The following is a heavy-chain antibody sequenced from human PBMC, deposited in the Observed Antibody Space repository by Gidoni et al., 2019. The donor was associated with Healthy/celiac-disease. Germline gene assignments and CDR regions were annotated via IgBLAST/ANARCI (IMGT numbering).Heavy chain of an antibody. CDR3: ASYSSSWYVGAFDI. CDR1: GFTFSSYE. V-gene: IGHV3-48*03. CDR2: ISSSGSTI. J-gene: IGHJ3*02. Sequence: EVQLVESGGGLVQPGGSLSLSCAASGFTFSSYEMNWVRQAPGKGLEWVSYISSSGSTIYYADSVKGRFTISRDNAKNSLYLQMNSLRAEDTAVYYCASYSSSWYVGAFDIWGQGTMVTVSS. D-gene: IGHD6-13*01.